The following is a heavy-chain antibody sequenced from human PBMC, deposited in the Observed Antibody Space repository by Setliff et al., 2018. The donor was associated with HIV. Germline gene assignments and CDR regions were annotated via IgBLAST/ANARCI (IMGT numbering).Heavy chain of an antibody. D-gene: IGHD1-26*01. V-gene: IGHV1-18*01. CDR2: ISAYNDNT. CDR1: GGTFSSYA. Sequence: ASVKVSCKASGGTFSSYAISWVRQAPGQGLEWMGGISAYNDNTNYAQKLQGRVTMTTDTSTSTAYMELRSLRSDDTAVYYCARDRGSRGFDYWGQGTLVTVSS. J-gene: IGHJ4*02. CDR3: ARDRGSRGFDY.